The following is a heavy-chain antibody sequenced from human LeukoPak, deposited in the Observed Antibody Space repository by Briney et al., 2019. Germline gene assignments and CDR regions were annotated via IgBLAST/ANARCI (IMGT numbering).Heavy chain of an antibody. J-gene: IGHJ6*02. CDR1: GGSISSGGYY. D-gene: IGHD6-13*01. Sequence: SETLSLTCTVSGGSISSGGYYWSWIRQHPGKGLEWIGYICYSGSTYYNPSLKSRVTISVDTSKNQFSLKLSSVTAADTAVYYCARFSSSWSYYYYYGMDVWGQGTTVTVSS. CDR2: ICYSGST. CDR3: ARFSSSWSYYYYYGMDV. V-gene: IGHV4-31*03.